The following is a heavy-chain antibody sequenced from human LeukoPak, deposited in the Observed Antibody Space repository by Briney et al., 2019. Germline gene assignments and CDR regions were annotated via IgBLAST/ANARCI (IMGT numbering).Heavy chain of an antibody. J-gene: IGHJ3*02. CDR1: GDSINDRY. Sequence: SETLSLTCTVSGDSINDRYWNWIRQPPGRGLEWVGYVYYSGSTNSNPSLESRVTISIDTSKNRFYLKLRSVTAADTAVYFCAGEGPVCSSASCPDALDIWGQGKMVTVSS. CDR2: VYYSGST. V-gene: IGHV4-59*11. CDR3: AGEGPVCSSASCPDALDI. D-gene: IGHD2-2*01.